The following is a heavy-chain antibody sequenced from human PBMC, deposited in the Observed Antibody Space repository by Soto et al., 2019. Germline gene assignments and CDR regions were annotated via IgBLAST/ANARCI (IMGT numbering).Heavy chain of an antibody. D-gene: IGHD3-3*02. V-gene: IGHV4-61*01. Sequence: QVQLQESGPGLVKPSETLSLTCTVSGGSVSSGSYYWSWIRQPPGKGLEWIGYIYYSGSTNYNPSLTSRVTISVDTSMNQFSLKLRSVTAADTAVYYCARLALGTIRTLDYWGQGTLVTVSS. J-gene: IGHJ4*02. CDR1: GGSVSSGSYY. CDR2: IYYSGST. CDR3: ARLALGTIRTLDY.